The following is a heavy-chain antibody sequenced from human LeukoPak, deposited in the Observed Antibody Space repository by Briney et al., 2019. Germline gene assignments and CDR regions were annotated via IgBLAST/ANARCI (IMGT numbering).Heavy chain of an antibody. V-gene: IGHV3-30*02. D-gene: IGHD6-13*01. CDR1: GFTFTTYG. CDR3: AKTASSSWGYFDY. CDR2: IRNDGTIK. Sequence: GGSLRLSCAASGFTFTTYGMHWVRQAPGKGLEWVAFIRNDGTIKYYVDSVKGRFTISRDNSKNTLYLQMNSLRAEDTAVYYCAKTASSSWGYFDYWGQGTLVTVSS. J-gene: IGHJ4*02.